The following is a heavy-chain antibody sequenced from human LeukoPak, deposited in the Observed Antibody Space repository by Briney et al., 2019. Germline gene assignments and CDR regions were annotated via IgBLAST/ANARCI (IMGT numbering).Heavy chain of an antibody. D-gene: IGHD3-9*01. Sequence: GGSLRLSCAASGFTFSSYGMHWVRQAPGKGLEWVAFIRYDGSDKYYADSVKGRFTNSRDNSKNTLYLQMDSLRAEDTAVYYCAKDKGFLTGYFDYWGQGTLVTVSS. J-gene: IGHJ4*02. CDR3: AKDKGFLTGYFDY. CDR1: GFTFSSYG. CDR2: IRYDGSDK. V-gene: IGHV3-30*02.